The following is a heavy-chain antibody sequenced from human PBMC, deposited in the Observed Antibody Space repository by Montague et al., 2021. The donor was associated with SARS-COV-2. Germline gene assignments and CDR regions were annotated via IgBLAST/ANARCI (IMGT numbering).Heavy chain of an antibody. J-gene: IGHJ4*02. CDR1: GFTFSSYG. V-gene: IGHV3-33*01. CDR3: ARDRSYYDILTGYYTICYFDY. Sequence: SLRLSCAASGFTFSSYGMHWVRQAPGKGLEWVAVIWYDGSNKYYADSVKGRFTISRDNAKNSLYLQMNSLRAEDTAVYYCARDRSYYDILTGYYTICYFDYWGQGTLVTVSS. D-gene: IGHD3-9*01. CDR2: IWYDGSNK.